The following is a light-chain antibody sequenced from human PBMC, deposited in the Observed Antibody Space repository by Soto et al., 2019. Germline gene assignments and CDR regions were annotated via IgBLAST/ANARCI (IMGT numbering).Light chain of an antibody. CDR3: QQYFSSPPT. J-gene: IGKJ4*01. Sequence: DIVMTQSPDSLAVSLGERATINCKSSQSVFYSSNSKNYLAWYQQKPGQPPKLLIYWASARESGVPDRFSGSGSGTDFTLTISSLQAEDVAVYFCQQYFSSPPTFGGGTKVEI. CDR2: WAS. CDR1: QSVFYSSNSKNY. V-gene: IGKV4-1*01.